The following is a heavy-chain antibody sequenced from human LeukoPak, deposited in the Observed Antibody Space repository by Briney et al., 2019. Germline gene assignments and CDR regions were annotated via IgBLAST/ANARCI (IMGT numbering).Heavy chain of an antibody. Sequence: GGSLRLSCAASGFTVSNTFMSWVRQAPGKGLEWVSVIYTIGTTYYADSVKGRFTISRDNSKNTLYLQMNSLRAEDTAVYYCARGSGWLDYWGQGTLVTVSS. CDR1: GFTVSNTF. CDR2: IYTIGTT. J-gene: IGHJ4*02. CDR3: ARGSGWLDY. D-gene: IGHD6-19*01. V-gene: IGHV3-53*01.